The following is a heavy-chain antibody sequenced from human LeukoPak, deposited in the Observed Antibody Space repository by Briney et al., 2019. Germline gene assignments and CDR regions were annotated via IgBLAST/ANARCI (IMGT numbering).Heavy chain of an antibody. CDR1: GGSFSGYY. CDR3: ARSTVYFDAFDI. J-gene: IGHJ3*02. V-gene: IGHV4-34*01. D-gene: IGHD2/OR15-2a*01. CDR2: INHSGST. Sequence: KPSETLSLTCAVYGGSFSGYYWSWIRQPPGKGLEWIGEINHSGSTNYNPSLKSRVTISVDTSKNQFSLKLSSVTAADTAVYYCARSTVYFDAFDIWGQGTMVTVSS.